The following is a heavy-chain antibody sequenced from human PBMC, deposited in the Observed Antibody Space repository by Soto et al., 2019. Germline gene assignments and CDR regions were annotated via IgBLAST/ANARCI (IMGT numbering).Heavy chain of an antibody. V-gene: IGHV3-30-3*01. CDR2: ISYDGSNK. CDR1: GFTFSSYA. D-gene: IGHD1-20*01. Sequence: GGSPRLSCAASGFTFSSYAMHWVRQAPGKGLEWVAVISYDGSNKYYADSVKGRFTISRDNSKNTLYLQMNSLRAEDTAVYYCAREASSYNWNDVRAFDIWGQGTMVTVSS. J-gene: IGHJ3*02. CDR3: AREASSYNWNDVRAFDI.